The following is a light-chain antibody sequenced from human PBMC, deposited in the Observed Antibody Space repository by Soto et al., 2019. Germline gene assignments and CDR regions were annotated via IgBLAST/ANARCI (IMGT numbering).Light chain of an antibody. CDR1: NIAIKS. CDR2: DDG. Sequence: SYELTQAPSVSVAPGQTARITCGGNNIAIKSGHWYQQKPGQAPVLVVYDDGDRPSGIPERFSGSNSGNTATLTITRVEAGDEADYHCQVWDSSSDHRVVFGEGTKVTVL. V-gene: IGLV3-21*02. J-gene: IGLJ2*01. CDR3: QVWDSSSDHRVV.